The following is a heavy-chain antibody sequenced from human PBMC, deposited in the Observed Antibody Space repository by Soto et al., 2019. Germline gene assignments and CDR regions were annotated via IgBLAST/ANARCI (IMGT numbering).Heavy chain of an antibody. CDR2: ISPYNGIT. V-gene: IGHV1-18*01. Sequence: ASVKVSCKTSGYTFSKYGVSWVRQAPGQGLEWVGWISPYNGITSYAQKFQGRVTITTDKSTGTAYMELSSLRSEDTSVYYCARAPDCTNGVCHDYWGQGTLVTVSS. D-gene: IGHD2-8*01. CDR3: ARAPDCTNGVCHDY. CDR1: GYTFSKYG. J-gene: IGHJ4*02.